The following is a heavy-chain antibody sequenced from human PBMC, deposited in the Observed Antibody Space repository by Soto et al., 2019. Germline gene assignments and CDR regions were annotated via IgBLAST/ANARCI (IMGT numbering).Heavy chain of an antibody. Sequence: ASVKVSCKASGYTFTSYDINWVRQATGQGLEWMGWMNPNSGNTGYAQKFQGRVTMTRNTSISTAYMELSSLRSEDTAVYYCARGVIVLVPAAKLYYYYGMDVWGQGTTVTVSS. CDR2: MNPNSGNT. V-gene: IGHV1-8*01. J-gene: IGHJ6*02. D-gene: IGHD2-2*01. CDR3: ARGVIVLVPAAKLYYYYGMDV. CDR1: GYTFTSYD.